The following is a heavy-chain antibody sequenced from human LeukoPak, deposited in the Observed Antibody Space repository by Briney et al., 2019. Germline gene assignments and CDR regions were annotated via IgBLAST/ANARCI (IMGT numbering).Heavy chain of an antibody. CDR2: INSDGSSI. J-gene: IGHJ4*02. D-gene: IGHD6-13*01. CDR3: AELFRAIAAAGQDFDY. V-gene: IGHV3-74*01. Sequence: GGSLRLSCAASGFTFSRYWMHWVRQAPGKGLVWVSRINSDGSSITYADSVKGRFTISRDNSKNTLYLQMNSLRAEDTAVYYCAELFRAIAAAGQDFDYWGQGTLVTVSS. CDR1: GFTFSRYW.